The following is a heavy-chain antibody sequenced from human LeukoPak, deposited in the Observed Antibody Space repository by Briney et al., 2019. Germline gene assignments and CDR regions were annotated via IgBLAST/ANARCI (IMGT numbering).Heavy chain of an antibody. Sequence: SETLSLTCTVSGGSISSYYWSWIRQPPGKGLEWIGYIYYSGSTNYNPSLKSRVTISVDTSKNQFSLKLSSVTAADTAVYYCARVRIIGSHFDYWGQGTLVTVSS. J-gene: IGHJ4*02. V-gene: IGHV4-59*01. CDR2: IYYSGST. CDR1: GGSISSYY. D-gene: IGHD1-26*01. CDR3: ARVRIIGSHFDY.